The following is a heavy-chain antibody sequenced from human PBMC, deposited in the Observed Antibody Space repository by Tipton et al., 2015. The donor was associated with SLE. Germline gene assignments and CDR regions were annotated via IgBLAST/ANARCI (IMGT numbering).Heavy chain of an antibody. CDR1: GGSFSGYY. J-gene: IGHJ5*02. D-gene: IGHD4/OR15-4a*01. CDR3: ASFVLNTTWFDP. Sequence: TLSLTCAVYGGSFSGYYWSWIRQPPGKGLEWIGEINHSGSTNYNPSLKSRVTISVDTSKNQFSLKLSSVTAAGTAVYYCASFVLNTTWFDPWGQGTLVTVSS. V-gene: IGHV4-34*01. CDR2: INHSGST.